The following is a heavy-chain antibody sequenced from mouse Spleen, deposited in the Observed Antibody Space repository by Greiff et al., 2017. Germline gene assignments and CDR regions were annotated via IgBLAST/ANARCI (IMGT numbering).Heavy chain of an antibody. V-gene: IGHV2-2*01. CDR1: GFSLTSYG. CDR3: ARSSYSNYAMDY. CDR2: IWSGGST. J-gene: IGHJ4*01. D-gene: IGHD2-5*01. Sequence: VQLKQSGPGLVQPSQSLSITCTVSGFSLTSYGVHWVRQSPGKGLEWLGVIWSGGSTDYNAAFISRLSISKDNSKSQVFFKMNSLQADDTAIYYCARSSYSNYAMDYWGQGTSVTVSS.